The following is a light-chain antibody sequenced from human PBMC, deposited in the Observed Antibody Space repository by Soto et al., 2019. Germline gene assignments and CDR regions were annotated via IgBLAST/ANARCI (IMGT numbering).Light chain of an antibody. CDR2: DVT. J-gene: IGLJ1*01. CDR3: SSFTSSMTNV. Sequence: QSELNQPASVSGAPGQSITISCNGTSSDVGGYNSVSWYQQHPGKAPKLILYDVTDRPSGVSYRFSGSKSGNTASLTISGLQAADEADYFCSSFTSSMTNVFGSGTKVTVL. V-gene: IGLV2-14*01. CDR1: SSDVGGYNS.